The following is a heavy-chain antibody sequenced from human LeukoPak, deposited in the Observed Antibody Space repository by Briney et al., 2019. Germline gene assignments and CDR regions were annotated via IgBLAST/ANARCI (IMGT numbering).Heavy chain of an antibody. CDR2: IKQDGSEK. CDR1: GFTFSSYW. Sequence: QSGGSLRLSCAASGFTFSSYWMSWVRQAPGKGLEWVANIKQDGSEKYYVDSVKGRFTISRDNAKNTLYLQMNSLRAEDTAVYYCAKDRRIVVVPAPNQNNWFDPWGQGTLVTVSS. D-gene: IGHD2-2*01. CDR3: AKDRRIVVVPAPNQNNWFDP. V-gene: IGHV3-7*03. J-gene: IGHJ5*02.